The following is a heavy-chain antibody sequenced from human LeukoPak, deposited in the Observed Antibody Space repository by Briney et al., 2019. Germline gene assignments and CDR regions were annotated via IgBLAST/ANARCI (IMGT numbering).Heavy chain of an antibody. J-gene: IGHJ6*02. CDR3: AKEDVAVVTAALMDV. Sequence: GGSLRLSCAASGFTFSIYAMSCVCQAPGRGLEWVSAISGSGGTTYYGDSAKGRFTISRDNSKNTVYLQMSSLRAEDTAVYYCAKEDVAVVTAALMDVWGQGTTVTVSS. D-gene: IGHD2-2*01. V-gene: IGHV3-23*01. CDR2: ISGSGGTT. CDR1: GFTFSIYA.